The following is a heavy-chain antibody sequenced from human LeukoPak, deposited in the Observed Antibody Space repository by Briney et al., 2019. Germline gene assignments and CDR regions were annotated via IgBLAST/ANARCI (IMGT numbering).Heavy chain of an antibody. J-gene: IGHJ4*02. V-gene: IGHV4-59*01. CDR3: ARESGYYDSSGGWYFDY. Sequence: SETLSLTCTVSGGSISSYYWSWIRQPPGKGLEWIGYIYYSGSTNYNPSLKSRVTISVDTSKNQFSLKLSSVTAADTAVHYCARESGYYDSSGGWYFDYWGQGTLVTVSS. CDR1: GGSISSYY. D-gene: IGHD3-22*01. CDR2: IYYSGST.